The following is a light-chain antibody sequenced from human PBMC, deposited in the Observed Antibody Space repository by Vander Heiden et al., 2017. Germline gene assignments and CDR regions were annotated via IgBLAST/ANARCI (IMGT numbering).Light chain of an antibody. J-gene: IGKJ4*01. CDR2: DVS. CDR3: QHYNKWTLT. CDR1: QRVSSA. Sequence: IMLTPSPATLSVSPGPRATLPCRASQRVSSALAWYQPTPGQAPRLLLSDVSTRGTGIPARCSGSGSGTDFTLTISSLEPDDVAGCYCQHYNKWTLTFGGGTKVEIK. V-gene: IGKV3-15*01.